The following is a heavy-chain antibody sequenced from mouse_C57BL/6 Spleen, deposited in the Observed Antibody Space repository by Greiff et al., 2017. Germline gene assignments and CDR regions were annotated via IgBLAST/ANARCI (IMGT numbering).Heavy chain of an antibody. J-gene: IGHJ4*01. CDR2: IDPSDSYT. CDR1: GYTFTSYW. D-gene: IGHD1-1*01. CDR3: ARSNYGSSRAMDY. Sequence: QVQLQQPGAELVMPGASVKLSCKASGYTFTSYWMHWVKQRPGQGLEWIGEIDPSDSYTNYNQKFKGKSTLTVDKSSSTAYMQLSSLTSENTAVYYCARSNYGSSRAMDYWGQGTSVTVAS. V-gene: IGHV1-69*01.